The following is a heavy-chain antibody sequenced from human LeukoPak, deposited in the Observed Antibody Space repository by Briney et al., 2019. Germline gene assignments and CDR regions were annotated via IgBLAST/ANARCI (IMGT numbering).Heavy chain of an antibody. CDR3: ARTREQWQVLDY. D-gene: IGHD6-19*01. V-gene: IGHV3-23*01. J-gene: IGHJ4*02. Sequence: GGSLRLSCAASGFTFSRYSMNWVRQAPGKGLEWVSAIIRSGGSTYYADSVKGRFTISRDNSKNMVFLQMNSLRAEDTAVYYCARTREQWQVLDYWGQGTLVTVSS. CDR2: IIRSGGST. CDR1: GFTFSRYS.